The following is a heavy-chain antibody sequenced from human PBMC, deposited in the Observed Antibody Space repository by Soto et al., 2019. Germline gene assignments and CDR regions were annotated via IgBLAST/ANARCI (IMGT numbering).Heavy chain of an antibody. CDR2: INLNSGDT. CDR3: ARDLGGYDLYGPDT. J-gene: IGHJ5*01. D-gene: IGHD5-12*01. Sequence: ASVKVSCKTSGYTFSDSSMHWVRQAPGEGLEWMGWINLNSGDTNYAQKFQGRVTLTRDTSIITAYMELSRLKSDDTAVYYCARDLGGYDLYGPDTWG. V-gene: IGHV1-2*02. CDR1: GYTFSDSS.